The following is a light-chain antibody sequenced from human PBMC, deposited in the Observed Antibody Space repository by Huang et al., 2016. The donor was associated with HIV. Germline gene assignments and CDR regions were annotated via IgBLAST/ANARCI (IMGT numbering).Light chain of an antibody. CDR3: LQDFNYPRT. J-gene: IGKJ1*01. CDR1: QAIRND. CDR2: AAS. Sequence: AIQMTQSPSSLSASVGERVTITCRASQAIRNDLGWYQHRPGKAPKLLIYAASELQSGVPLRFRGSGSGTDFTLTISSLQPEDVGTYYCLQDFNYPRTFGQGTTVKI. V-gene: IGKV1-6*01.